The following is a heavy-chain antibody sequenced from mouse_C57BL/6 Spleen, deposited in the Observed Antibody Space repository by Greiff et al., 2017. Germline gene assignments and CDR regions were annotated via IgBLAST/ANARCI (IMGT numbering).Heavy chain of an antibody. CDR2: IYPGDGDT. V-gene: IGHV1-82*01. CDR3: AELGRGYFDV. J-gene: IGHJ1*03. CDR1: GYAFSSSW. D-gene: IGHD4-1*01. Sequence: VQVVESGPELVKPGASVKISCKASGYAFSSSWMNWVKQRPGKGLEWIGRIYPGDGDTNYNGKFKGKATLTADKSSSTAYMQLSSLTSEDSAVYFCAELGRGYFDVWGTGTTVTVSS.